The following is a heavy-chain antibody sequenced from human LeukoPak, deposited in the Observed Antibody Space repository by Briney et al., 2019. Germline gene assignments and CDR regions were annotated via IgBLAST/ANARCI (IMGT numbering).Heavy chain of an antibody. D-gene: IGHD2-2*01. CDR2: INPNSSGT. Sequence: ASVKVSCKASGYTFTGYYMHWVRQAPGQGLEWMGWINPNSSGTNYAQKFQGRVTMTRDTSISTAYMELSRLRSDDTAVYYCARDTGSYCSSTSCSGPYNWFDPWGQGTLVTVSS. J-gene: IGHJ5*02. CDR1: GYTFTGYY. V-gene: IGHV1-2*02. CDR3: ARDTGSYCSSTSCSGPYNWFDP.